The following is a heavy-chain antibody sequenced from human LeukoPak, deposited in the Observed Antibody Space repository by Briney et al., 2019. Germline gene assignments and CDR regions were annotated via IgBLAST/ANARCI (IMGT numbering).Heavy chain of an antibody. D-gene: IGHD1-26*01. CDR2: ISSSSNTI. CDR3: ARPREGATGWFDR. CDR1: GFSFSSYS. Sequence: GGSLRLSCAASGFSFSSYSMNWVRQAPGKGLEWVSYISSSSNTIYYADSVKGRFTISRDNAKHSLYLQMNSLRAADTAVYYCARPREGATGWFDRWGQRALVSV. J-gene: IGHJ5*02. V-gene: IGHV3-48*01.